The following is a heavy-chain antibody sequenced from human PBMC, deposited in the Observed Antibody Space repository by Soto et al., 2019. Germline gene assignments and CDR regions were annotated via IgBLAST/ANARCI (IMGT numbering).Heavy chain of an antibody. Sequence: PGGSLRLSCAASGFPFDTKAMSWVRQAPGKGLEWVSSISSSSSYIYYADSVKGRFTISRDNAKNSLYLQMNSLRAEDTAVYYCARSSSTSGWLPISMDVWGQGTTVTVSS. V-gene: IGHV3-21*01. CDR3: ARSSSTSGWLPISMDV. CDR2: ISSSSSYI. D-gene: IGHD6-19*01. J-gene: IGHJ6*02. CDR1: GFPFDTKA.